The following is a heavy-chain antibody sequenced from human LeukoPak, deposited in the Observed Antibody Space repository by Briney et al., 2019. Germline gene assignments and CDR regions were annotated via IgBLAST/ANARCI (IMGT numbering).Heavy chain of an antibody. V-gene: IGHV3-30*02. D-gene: IGHD6-13*01. CDR1: GFTFSSYG. Sequence: GGSLRLSCAASGFTFSSYGMHWVRQAPGKGLEWVAFIRNDGSNKYYTDSVKGRFTISRDNSKNTLYLQMNSLRAEDTAVYYCAKDFKGAAAPYYMDVWGKGTTVTISS. J-gene: IGHJ6*03. CDR3: AKDFKGAAAPYYMDV. CDR2: IRNDGSNK.